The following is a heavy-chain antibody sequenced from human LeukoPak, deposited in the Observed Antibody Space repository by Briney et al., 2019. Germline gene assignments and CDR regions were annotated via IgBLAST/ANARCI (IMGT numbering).Heavy chain of an antibody. V-gene: IGHV2-5*02. D-gene: IGHD6-13*01. CDR1: GFSLTTSGVG. CDR2: IYWDDDK. CDR3: AHRLTSSWYENWFDP. Sequence: ESGPTLVKPTQTLTLTCTFSGFSLTTSGVGVGWIRQPPGKALEWLALIYWDDDKRYSPSLKSRLTITKDTSKNQVVLTMTNMDPVDTATYYCAHRLTSSWYENWFDPWGQGTLVTVSS. J-gene: IGHJ5*02.